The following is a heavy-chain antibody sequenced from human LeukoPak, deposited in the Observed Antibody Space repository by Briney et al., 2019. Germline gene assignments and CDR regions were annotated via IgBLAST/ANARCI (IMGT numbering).Heavy chain of an antibody. V-gene: IGHV5-51*01. CDR2: IYPGDSDT. Sequence: GESLKISCKGSGYRFTSHWIGWVRQMPGKGLEWMGSIYPGDSDTRYSPSLQGQVTISADKSIGTAYLQWSSLKASDTAMYYCASGSGSYYKLFEWFDPWGQGTLVTVSS. D-gene: IGHD3-10*01. CDR3: ASGSGSYYKLFEWFDP. CDR1: GYRFTSHW. J-gene: IGHJ5*02.